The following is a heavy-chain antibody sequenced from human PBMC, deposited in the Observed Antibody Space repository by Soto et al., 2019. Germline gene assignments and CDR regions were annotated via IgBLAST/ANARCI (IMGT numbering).Heavy chain of an antibody. V-gene: IGHV1-2*02. CDR3: ARAGGVGVAGSAAFDM. Sequence: QLHLVQSGAVVKKPGASVTVSCSASGYPVTAYYMHWVRQAPGRGLEWMGGINPATGAAKYTQTFQGRVTMARATSPSTVFLELSGLPSEDAAAFYCARAGGVGVAGSAAFDMWGQGTLVTVSS. D-gene: IGHD3-3*01. CDR1: GYPVTAYY. J-gene: IGHJ3*02. CDR2: INPATGAA.